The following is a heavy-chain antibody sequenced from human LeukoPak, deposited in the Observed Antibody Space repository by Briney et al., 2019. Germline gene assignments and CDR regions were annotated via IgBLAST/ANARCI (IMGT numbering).Heavy chain of an antibody. Sequence: PGGSLRLSCAASGFTFSGYSMNWVRQAPGKGLEWVSSISSSSSYIYYADSVKGRFTISRDNAKNSLYLQMHSLRAEDTAVYYCARGVVRYFDYWGQGALVTVSS. CDR3: ARGVVRYFDY. CDR2: ISSSSSYI. CDR1: GFTFSGYS. V-gene: IGHV3-21*01. D-gene: IGHD3-9*01. J-gene: IGHJ4*02.